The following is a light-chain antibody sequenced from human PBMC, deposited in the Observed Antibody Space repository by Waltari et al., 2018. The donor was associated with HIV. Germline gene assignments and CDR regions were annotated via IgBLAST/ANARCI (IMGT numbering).Light chain of an antibody. Sequence: QSALTQPASVSGSPGQSITISCTGTSSAACGYNYVSWYQQHPGKAPKLMIYEVSNRPSGVSNRFSGSKSGNTASLTISGLQAEDEADYYCSSYTSSSTLVVFGGGTKLTVL. CDR1: SSAACGYNY. CDR2: EVS. J-gene: IGLJ2*01. CDR3: SSYTSSSTLVV. V-gene: IGLV2-14*01.